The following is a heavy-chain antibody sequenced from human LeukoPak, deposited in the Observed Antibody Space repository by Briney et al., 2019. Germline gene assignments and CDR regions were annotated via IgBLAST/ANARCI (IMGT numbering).Heavy chain of an antibody. J-gene: IGHJ4*02. D-gene: IGHD2-21*02. V-gene: IGHV3-23*01. Sequence: PGGSLRLSCAASGFTFSSYTMSWVRQAPGKGLEWVSTITTSDGNTYYADSVKGRFTVSRDNSKNTLFLQMNSLRAEDTAVYYCAKVTPHGVVTDDLDFDYWGQGTLVTVSS. CDR2: ITTSDGNT. CDR3: AKVTPHGVVTDDLDFDY. CDR1: GFTFSSYT.